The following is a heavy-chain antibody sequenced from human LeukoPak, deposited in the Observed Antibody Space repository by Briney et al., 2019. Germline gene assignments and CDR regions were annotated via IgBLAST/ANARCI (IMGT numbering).Heavy chain of an antibody. V-gene: IGHV4-39*01. CDR3: ARHDGRGGATMGSLDS. J-gene: IGHJ4*02. D-gene: IGHD5-12*01. Sequence: PSETLSLTCTVSGGSISGGSHHWGWFRQSPGKGLEWIGSLYLSRTTYYNPSLNSRVTISVDTSKNQFSLQLNSVTAADTAVYYCARHDGRGGATMGSLDSWGQGSLVTVSS. CDR1: GGSISGGSHH. CDR2: LYLSRTT.